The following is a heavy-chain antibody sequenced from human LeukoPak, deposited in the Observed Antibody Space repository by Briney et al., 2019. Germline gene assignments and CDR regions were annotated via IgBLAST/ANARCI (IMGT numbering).Heavy chain of an antibody. V-gene: IGHV3-53*01. J-gene: IGHJ1*01. CDR3: AREASGSYFHH. Sequence: GGSLRLSCAASGFIVSNNYMSWVRQAPGKGLEWVSVLHSGGSTYYADSVKGRFTISRDNSKNTVYLQMNRLRAEDTAEYYCAREASGSYFHHWGQGTLVTVSS. D-gene: IGHD1-26*01. CDR1: GFIVSNNY. CDR2: LHSGGST.